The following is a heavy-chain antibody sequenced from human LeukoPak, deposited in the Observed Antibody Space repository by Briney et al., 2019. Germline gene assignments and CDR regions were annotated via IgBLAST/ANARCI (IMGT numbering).Heavy chain of an antibody. D-gene: IGHD1-1*01. Sequence: PSETLSLTCAVYGGSFSGYYWSWIRQPPGKGLEWIGEINHSGSTNYNPSLKSRVTISVDTSKKQFSLKLSSVTAADTAAYYCARSLDYCYYGMDVWGQGTTVTVSS. V-gene: IGHV4-34*01. CDR1: GGSFSGYY. CDR2: INHSGST. J-gene: IGHJ6*02. CDR3: ARSLDYCYYGMDV.